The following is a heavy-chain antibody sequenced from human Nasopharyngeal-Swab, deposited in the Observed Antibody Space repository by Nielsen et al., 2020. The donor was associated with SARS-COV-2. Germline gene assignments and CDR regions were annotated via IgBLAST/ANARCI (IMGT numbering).Heavy chain of an antibody. J-gene: IGHJ4*02. Sequence: SETLSLTCTVSGGSMRSYYWNWIRQPPGKGLEWIGYIYNSGSTNYNPSLKSRVTISIDTSKNQFSLKLNSVTAADTAVYYCARIGCSGGSCYCYYWGQGTLVTFSS. CDR2: IYNSGST. D-gene: IGHD2-15*01. V-gene: IGHV4-59*01. CDR1: GGSMRSYY. CDR3: ARIGCSGGSCYCYY.